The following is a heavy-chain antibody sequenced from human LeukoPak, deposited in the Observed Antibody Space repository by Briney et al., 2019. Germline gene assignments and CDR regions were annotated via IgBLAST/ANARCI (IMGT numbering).Heavy chain of an antibody. CDR3: ARRGGCISTSCNLDY. J-gene: IGHJ4*02. V-gene: IGHV1-46*03. CDR2: INPNGGGT. D-gene: IGHD2-2*01. CDR1: GYTFTSYY. Sequence: ASVKVSCKTSGYTFTSYYMHWMRQAPGQGLEWVGMINPNGGGTSSAQKFQGRVTMTRDTSTSTVYMDLSSLRSEDTAIYYCARRGGCISTSCNLDYWGQGTLVTVSS.